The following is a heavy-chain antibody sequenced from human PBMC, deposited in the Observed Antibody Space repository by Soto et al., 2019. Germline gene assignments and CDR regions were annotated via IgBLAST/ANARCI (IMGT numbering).Heavy chain of an antibody. D-gene: IGHD3-3*01. V-gene: IGHV4-59*01. J-gene: IGHJ3*02. CDR2: IYYSGST. CDR3: ARVEGRGYYLLDAFDI. Sequence: PSETLSLTCTVPGGSISSYYWSWIRQPPGKGLEWIGYIYYSGSTNYNPSLKSRVTISVDTSKNQFSLKLSSVTAADTAVYYCARVEGRGYYLLDAFDIWGQGTMVTVSS. CDR1: GGSISSYY.